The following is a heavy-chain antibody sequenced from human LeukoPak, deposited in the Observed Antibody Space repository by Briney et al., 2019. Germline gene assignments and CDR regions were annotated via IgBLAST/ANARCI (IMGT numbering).Heavy chain of an antibody. J-gene: IGHJ3*02. V-gene: IGHV3-9*01. CDR2: ISWNSGSI. Sequence: GRSLRLSCAASGFTFDDYAMHWVRQAPGKGLEWVSGISWNSGSIGYADSVKGRFTISRDNAKNSLYLQMNSLRAEDTAVYYCARRVDYGTHDAFDIWGQGTMVTVSS. D-gene: IGHD4-17*01. CDR3: ARRVDYGTHDAFDI. CDR1: GFTFDDYA.